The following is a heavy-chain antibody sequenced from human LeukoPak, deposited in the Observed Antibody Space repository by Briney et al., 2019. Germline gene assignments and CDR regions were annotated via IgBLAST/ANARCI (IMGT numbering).Heavy chain of an antibody. CDR2: INHSGST. CDR1: GGSFCGYY. CDR3: ARIHTIFGVVIKPLDY. J-gene: IGHJ4*02. D-gene: IGHD3-3*01. V-gene: IGHV4-34*01. Sequence: PSETLSLTCAVYGGSFCGYYWSWIRQPPGKGLEWIGEINHSGSTNYNPSLKSRVTISVDTSKNQFSLKLSSVTAADTAVYYCARIHTIFGVVIKPLDYWGQGTLVTVSS.